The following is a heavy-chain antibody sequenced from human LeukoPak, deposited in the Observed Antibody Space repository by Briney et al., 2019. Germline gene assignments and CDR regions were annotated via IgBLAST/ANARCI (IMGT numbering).Heavy chain of an antibody. Sequence: ASVKVSCKVSGYTLTELSMHWVRQAPRKGLEWMGGFDPEDGGTIYAQKFQGRVTMTEDTSTDTAYMELSSLRSEDTAVYYCATDLVGATPKFDYWGQGTLVTVSS. V-gene: IGHV1-24*01. CDR3: ATDLVGATPKFDY. CDR1: GYTLTELS. CDR2: FDPEDGGT. D-gene: IGHD1-26*01. J-gene: IGHJ4*02.